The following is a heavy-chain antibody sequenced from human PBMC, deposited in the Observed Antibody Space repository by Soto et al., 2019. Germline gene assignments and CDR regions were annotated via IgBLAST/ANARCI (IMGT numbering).Heavy chain of an antibody. CDR3: AKDLLRVEMATIFDY. CDR2: ISWNSGSI. CDR1: GFTFDDYA. Sequence: GGSLRLSCAASGFTFDDYAMHWVRQAPGKGLEWVSGISWNSGSIGYADSVKGRFTISRDNAKNSLYLQMNSLRAEDTALYYCAKDLLRVEMATIFDYWGQGTLVTVSS. D-gene: IGHD5-12*01. V-gene: IGHV3-9*01. J-gene: IGHJ4*02.